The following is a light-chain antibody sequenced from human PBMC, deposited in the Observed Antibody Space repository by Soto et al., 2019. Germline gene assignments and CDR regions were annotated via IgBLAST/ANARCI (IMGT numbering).Light chain of an antibody. CDR1: QNIAEF. CDR3: QQFYSPVLS. J-gene: IGKJ4*01. Sequence: DVQMTQSPSSLSASIGDRVTLTCRASQNIAEFLNWYQVKSDKGPKLLIYGTSTLQSGVPSRFSGGGSGTELTLSISNLHPEDFEVYYCQQFYSPVLSFGGGTIVELK. CDR2: GTS. V-gene: IGKV1-39*01.